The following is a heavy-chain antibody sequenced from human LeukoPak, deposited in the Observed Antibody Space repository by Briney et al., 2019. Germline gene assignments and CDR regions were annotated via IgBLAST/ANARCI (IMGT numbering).Heavy chain of an antibody. Sequence: GGSLRLSCAASGFTFTTYAMGWVRQLPGKGLEWVSIISGVGDNTYYADPVKGRFSISRDNTRNTLSLEMSSPRVEDTAAYYCAKGRYDAGVSWFDRWGQGTLVSVSS. V-gene: IGHV3-23*01. D-gene: IGHD3-10*01. CDR1: GFTFTTYA. CDR3: AKGRYDAGVSWFDR. CDR2: ISGVGDNT. J-gene: IGHJ5*02.